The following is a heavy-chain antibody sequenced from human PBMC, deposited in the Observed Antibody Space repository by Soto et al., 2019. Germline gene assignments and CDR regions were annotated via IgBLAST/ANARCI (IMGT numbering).Heavy chain of an antibody. V-gene: IGHV4-39*01. CDR2: IYYSGST. Sequence: PSETLSLTCTVSGVSISGSRYYWGWIRQPTGRGLEWIGNIYYSGSTYYTPALTSRVTLSVDTSKNQFSLNLNSVTAADTAVYYCARGGIPPSGDELAYAMDVWGQGTTVTVSS. CDR1: GVSISGSRYY. J-gene: IGHJ6*02. D-gene: IGHD1-26*01. CDR3: ARGGIPPSGDELAYAMDV.